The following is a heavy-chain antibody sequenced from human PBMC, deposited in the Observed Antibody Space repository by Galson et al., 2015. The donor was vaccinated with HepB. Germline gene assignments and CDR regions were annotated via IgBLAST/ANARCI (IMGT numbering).Heavy chain of an antibody. CDR2: ISSSSYI. CDR1: GFTFSSYS. CDR3: ARGDSSGWYEGAFDI. J-gene: IGHJ3*02. D-gene: IGHD6-19*01. V-gene: IGHV3-21*01. Sequence: SLRLSCAASGFTFSSYSMNWVRQAPGKGLEWVSSISSSSYIYYADSVKGRFTISRDNAKNSLYLQMNSLRAEDTAVYYCARGDSSGWYEGAFDIWGQGTMVTVSS.